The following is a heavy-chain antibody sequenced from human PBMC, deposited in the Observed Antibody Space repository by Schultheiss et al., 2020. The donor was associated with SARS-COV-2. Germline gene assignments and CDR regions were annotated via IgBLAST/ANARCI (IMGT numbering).Heavy chain of an antibody. Sequence: ESLKISCIVSGGSISSSSYYWGWIRQPPGKGLEWIGSIYYSGSTYYNPSLKSRVTISVDTSKNQFSLKLSSVTAAGTAVYYCARIVPEFHCDYWGQGTLVTVSS. V-gene: IGHV4-39*07. CDR2: IYYSGST. J-gene: IGHJ4*02. D-gene: IGHD3-10*01. CDR3: ARIVPEFHCDY. CDR1: GGSISSSSYY.